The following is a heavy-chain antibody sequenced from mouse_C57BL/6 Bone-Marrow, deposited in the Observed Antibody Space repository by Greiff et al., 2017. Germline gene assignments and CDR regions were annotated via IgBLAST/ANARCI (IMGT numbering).Heavy chain of an antibody. Sequence: EVQLQESGPVLVKPGASVKMSCKASGYTFTDYYMNWVKPSHGKSLEWIGVINPYNGGTSYNQKFKGKATLTVDKSSSTAYMELNSLTSEDSAVYYCARAYYGSSYWYFDVWGTGTTVTVSS. D-gene: IGHD1-1*01. V-gene: IGHV1-19*01. J-gene: IGHJ1*03. CDR2: INPYNGGT. CDR1: GYTFTDYY. CDR3: ARAYYGSSYWYFDV.